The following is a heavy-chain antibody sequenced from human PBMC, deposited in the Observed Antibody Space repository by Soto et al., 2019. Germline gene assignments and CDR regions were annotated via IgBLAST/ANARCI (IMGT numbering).Heavy chain of an antibody. D-gene: IGHD6-19*01. CDR2: IWYDGSNK. CDR3: ARDSVAVSNDAFDI. J-gene: IGHJ3*02. CDR1: GFTFSIYG. Sequence: GGSLRLSCAASGFTFSIYGMHWVRQAPGKGLEWVAVIWYDGSNKYYADSVKGRFTISRDNSKNTLYLQMNSLRAEDTAVYYCARDSVAVSNDAFDIWGQGTMVTVSS. V-gene: IGHV3-33*01.